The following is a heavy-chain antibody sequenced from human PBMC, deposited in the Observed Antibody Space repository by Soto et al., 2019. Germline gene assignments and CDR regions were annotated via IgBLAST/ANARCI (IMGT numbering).Heavy chain of an antibody. CDR3: AREVAVEMATITDNWFDP. CDR2: IYHSGST. D-gene: IGHD5-12*01. CDR1: GGSISSSNW. V-gene: IGHV4-4*02. Sequence: PSETLSLTCAVSGGSISSSNWWSCVRQPPGKGLEWIGEIYHSGSTNYNPSLKSRVTISVDKSKNQFSLKLSSVTAADTAVYYCAREVAVEMATITDNWFDPWGQGTLVTVSS. J-gene: IGHJ5*02.